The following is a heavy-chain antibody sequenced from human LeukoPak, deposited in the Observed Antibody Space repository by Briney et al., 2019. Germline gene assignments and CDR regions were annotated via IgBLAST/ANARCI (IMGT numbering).Heavy chain of an antibody. CDR1: GFTFHSYG. Sequence: PGRSLRLPCAASGFTFHSYGMHWVRQAPGKGLEWVAVISYDGSNKYYADSVKGRFTISRDNSKNTLYLQMNSLRAEDTAVYYCAKDRGDIVVVVAATDGFDYWGQGTLVTVSS. CDR3: AKDRGDIVVVVAATDGFDY. D-gene: IGHD2-15*01. V-gene: IGHV3-30*18. J-gene: IGHJ4*02. CDR2: ISYDGSNK.